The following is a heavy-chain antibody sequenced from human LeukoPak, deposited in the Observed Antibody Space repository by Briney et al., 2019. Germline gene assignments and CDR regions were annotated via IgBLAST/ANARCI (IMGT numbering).Heavy chain of an antibody. CDR1: GFTFSTCA. CDR3: AKGATTVTKGRYYFDY. CDR2: ISGSGGST. D-gene: IGHD4-11*01. V-gene: IGHV3-23*01. J-gene: IGHJ4*02. Sequence: PGASLRLSCAASGFTFSTCAMSWVRQAPGKGLQWVSAISGSGGSTYYADSVKGRFTISRDSSKNTVYLQMNSLRAEDTAVYYCAKGATTVTKGRYYFDYWGQGTLVTVSS.